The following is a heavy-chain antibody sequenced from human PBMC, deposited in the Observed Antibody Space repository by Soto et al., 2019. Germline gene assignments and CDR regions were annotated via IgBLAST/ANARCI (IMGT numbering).Heavy chain of an antibody. CDR3: ARGGTGSGSYYDYYYGMDV. V-gene: IGHV4-59*01. J-gene: IGHJ6*02. Sequence: LSLTCTVSGGSISSYYWSWIRQPPGKGLEWIGYIYYSGSTNYNPSLKSRVTISVDTSKNQFSLKLSSVIAADTAVYYCARGGTGSGSYYDYYYGMDVWGQGTTVTVSS. CDR2: IYYSGST. CDR1: GGSISSYY. D-gene: IGHD3-10*01.